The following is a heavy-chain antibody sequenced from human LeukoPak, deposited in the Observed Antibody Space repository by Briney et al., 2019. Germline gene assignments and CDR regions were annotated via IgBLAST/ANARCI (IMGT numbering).Heavy chain of an antibody. J-gene: IGHJ4*02. D-gene: IGHD6-19*01. Sequence: GWSLSLSCSASVFTFSSYAMHWVRQAPGKGLEYVSAITSNGGSTYHADSVRGRLTISRDNSKNTLYLQMSSLRPDDTAVYYCVRTPSSGWYCDHWGQGTLVTVSS. V-gene: IGHV3-64D*06. CDR1: VFTFSSYA. CDR2: ITSNGGST. CDR3: VRTPSSGWYCDH.